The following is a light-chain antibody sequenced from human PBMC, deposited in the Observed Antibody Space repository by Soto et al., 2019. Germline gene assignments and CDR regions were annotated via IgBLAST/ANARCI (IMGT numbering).Light chain of an antibody. Sequence: DIQMTQSPSSLSDSVVDRVTITFQASQDINKNLIWYQQKPGKAPKLLIYDASDLETGVPSRFSGSGSGTGFTFTISSLQPEDFATYYCQQYESLPLNFGQGTRLEIK. J-gene: IGKJ5*01. CDR1: QDINKN. CDR3: QQYESLPLN. CDR2: DAS. V-gene: IGKV1-33*01.